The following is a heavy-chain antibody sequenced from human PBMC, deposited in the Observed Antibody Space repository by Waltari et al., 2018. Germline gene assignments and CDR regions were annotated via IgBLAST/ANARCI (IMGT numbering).Heavy chain of an antibody. CDR3: ARTSSGYSYYFDY. V-gene: IGHV3-48*04. CDR2: ISSSSSTI. J-gene: IGHJ4*02. D-gene: IGHD3-22*01. CDR1: GFTFSSYS. Sequence: EVQLVESGGGLVQPGGSLRLSCAASGFTFSSYSMNWVRQAPGKGLEGVSYISSSSSTIYYADSVKGRFTISRDNAKNSLYLQMNSLRAEDTAVYYCARTSSGYSYYFDYWGQGTLVTVSS.